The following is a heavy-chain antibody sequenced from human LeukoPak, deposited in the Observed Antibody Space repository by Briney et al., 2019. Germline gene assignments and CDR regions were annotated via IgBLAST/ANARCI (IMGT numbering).Heavy chain of an antibody. CDR1: GYTFTSYD. D-gene: IGHD5-24*01. CDR3: ARGQLKMATKPVDY. J-gene: IGHJ4*02. V-gene: IGHV1-8*03. Sequence: ASVKVSCKASGYTFTSYDINWVRQATGQGLEWMGWMNPNSGNTGYAQKFQGRVTITRNISISTAYMELSSLRSEDTAVYYCARGQLKMATKPVDYWGQGTLVTVSS. CDR2: MNPNSGNT.